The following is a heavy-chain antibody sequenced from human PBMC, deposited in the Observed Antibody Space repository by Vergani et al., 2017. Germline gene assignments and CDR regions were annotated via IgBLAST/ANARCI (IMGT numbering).Heavy chain of an antibody. CDR3: ARWGNEKRLDS. CDR2: IWYDGSNK. J-gene: IGHJ5*01. Sequence: QVQLVESEEGVVQPGRSLTLSCVASGFTFSSHSMHWVRQAPGKGLEWVAVIWYDGSNKYYGDSVKGRFTISRDNSKNTLYLQMNSLRVEDTAVYYCARWGNEKRLDSWGQGTLVTVSS. CDR1: GFTFSSHS. V-gene: IGHV3-33*01. D-gene: IGHD1-1*01.